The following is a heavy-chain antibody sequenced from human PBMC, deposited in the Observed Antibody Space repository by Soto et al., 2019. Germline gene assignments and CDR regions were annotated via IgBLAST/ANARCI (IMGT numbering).Heavy chain of an antibody. J-gene: IGHJ2*01. CDR3: ARNLRLNTAVRGDFRTLYWYFDL. CDR1: GDSINHYY. D-gene: IGHD2-21*02. V-gene: IGHV4-4*07. Sequence: SETLSLTCTISGDSINHYYWNWIRQSDGTGLEWIGRVYSSGKTNYNPSFESRVSVSVDLAKSQVSLNLNSVTAADTALYYCARNLRLNTAVRGDFRTLYWYFDLWGRGTPVTVSS. CDR2: VYSSGKT.